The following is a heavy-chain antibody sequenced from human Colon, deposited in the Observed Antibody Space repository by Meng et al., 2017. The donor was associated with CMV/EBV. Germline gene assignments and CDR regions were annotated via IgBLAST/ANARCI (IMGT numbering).Heavy chain of an antibody. D-gene: IGHD3-10*01. V-gene: IGHV3-23*01. Sequence: EVQLLESGGGLVQPGGSLRLSCAASGFTFNSYAMSWVRQAPGRGLEWVSSISGDDSSTYYADSVKGRFTISRDYAKNTLYLQMNSLRAEDTAVYYCATHLWQNYFFEYWGQGTLVTVSS. J-gene: IGHJ4*02. CDR1: GFTFNSYA. CDR3: ATHLWQNYFFEY. CDR2: ISGDDSST.